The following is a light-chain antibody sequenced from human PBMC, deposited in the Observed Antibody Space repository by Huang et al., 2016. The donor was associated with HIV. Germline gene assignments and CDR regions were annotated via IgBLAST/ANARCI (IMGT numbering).Light chain of an antibody. V-gene: IGKV3-15*01. CDR3: QQYNHWPPYT. CDR2: AAS. Sequence: ETVVTQSPATLSVSLGERATLSCRASQSVNNDLAWYQQKPGQAPRLLIYAASTRATGIPSRFSGSGSGTEFTLTISSLQSEEFAIYYCQQYNHWPPYTFGQGTKLEIK. J-gene: IGKJ2*01. CDR1: QSVNND.